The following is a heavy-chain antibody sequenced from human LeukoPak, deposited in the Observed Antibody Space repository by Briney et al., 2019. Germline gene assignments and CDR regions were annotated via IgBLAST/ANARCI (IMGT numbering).Heavy chain of an antibody. CDR3: ARRKDWYFDL. J-gene: IGHJ2*01. D-gene: IGHD1-14*01. V-gene: IGHV5-51*01. Sequence: GESLKISCQGSGYRFTSYWIGWVRQVPGQGLEWLGIIYPGDSNTRYSPSLQGQVTIPADDSINTAYLQWRSLTASDTAIYYCARRKDWYFDLWGPGTLVTVSS. CDR1: GYRFTSYW. CDR2: IYPGDSNT.